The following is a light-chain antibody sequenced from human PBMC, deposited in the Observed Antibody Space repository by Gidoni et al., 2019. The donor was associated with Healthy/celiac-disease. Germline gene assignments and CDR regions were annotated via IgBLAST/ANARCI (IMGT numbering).Light chain of an antibody. J-gene: IGKJ5*01. CDR2: GAS. V-gene: IGKV3-20*01. CDR1: QSVNSSY. Sequence: EIVLTQSPGTLSLSPGERATLSCRARQSVNSSYLAWYQQKPGPAPRLLIYGASSRATGIPDRFSGSGSGTDFTLTISRLEPEDFAVYYCQQYGSSSITFGQGTRLEIK. CDR3: QQYGSSSIT.